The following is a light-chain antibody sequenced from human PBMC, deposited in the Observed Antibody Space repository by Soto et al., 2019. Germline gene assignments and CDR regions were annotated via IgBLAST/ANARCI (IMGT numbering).Light chain of an antibody. CDR3: AAWDDSLSAVI. Sequence: QSVLTQPPSASGTPGQRVTISCSGSISNIGNNAVNWYQHLPGTAPKFLIYSNSQRPSGVPDRFSGSRSGTSASLAISGLQSEDEADYYCAAWDDSLSAVIFGGGTQPTVL. V-gene: IGLV1-44*01. J-gene: IGLJ2*01. CDR1: ISNIGNNA. CDR2: SNS.